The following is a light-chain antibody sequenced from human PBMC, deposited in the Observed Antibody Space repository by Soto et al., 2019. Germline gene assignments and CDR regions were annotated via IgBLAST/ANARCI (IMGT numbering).Light chain of an antibody. CDR1: QSVSSY. J-gene: IGKJ1*01. Sequence: EIVLTQSPATLSLSPGERATLSCRASQSVSSYLAWYQQKPGQAPRLLIYDASNRATGIPARFSGSGSGTDFTLTISSLEPEVFAVYYCQQRSNLWTFGQGTKVEIK. V-gene: IGKV3-11*01. CDR2: DAS. CDR3: QQRSNLWT.